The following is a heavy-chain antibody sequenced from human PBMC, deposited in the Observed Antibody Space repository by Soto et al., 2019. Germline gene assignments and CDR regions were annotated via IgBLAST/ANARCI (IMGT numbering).Heavy chain of an antibody. D-gene: IGHD2-15*01. CDR3: AKTPGYCSGGSCYDAENYYYYGMDV. V-gene: IGHV3-30*18. J-gene: IGHJ6*02. CDR2: ISYDGSNK. CDR1: GFTFSSYG. Sequence: PGGSLRLSCAASGFTFSSYGMHWVRQAPGKGLEWVAVISYDGSNKYYADSVKGRFTISRDNSKNTLYLQMNSLRAEDTAVYYCAKTPGYCSGGSCYDAENYYYYGMDVWGQGTTVTVSS.